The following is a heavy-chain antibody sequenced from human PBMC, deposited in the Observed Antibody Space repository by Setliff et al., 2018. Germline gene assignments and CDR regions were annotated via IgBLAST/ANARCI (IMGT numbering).Heavy chain of an antibody. Sequence: ASVKVSCKASGYTFINYEINWVRQATGQGLEWMGGMNPNNGNTGYAQKFQGRVTMTRNTSISSAYMELSSLRSEDTAVYYCARNIVPLNWGQGTLVTVSS. D-gene: IGHD5-12*01. J-gene: IGHJ4*02. CDR2: MNPNNGNT. CDR1: GYTFINYE. CDR3: ARNIVPLN. V-gene: IGHV1-8*02.